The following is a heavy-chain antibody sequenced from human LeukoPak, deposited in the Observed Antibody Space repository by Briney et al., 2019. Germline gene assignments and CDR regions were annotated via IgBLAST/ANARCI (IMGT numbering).Heavy chain of an antibody. Sequence: PGGSLRLSCAASGFTVSSNYMSWVRQAPGKGLEWVSVIYSGGSTYYADSVKGRFTISRDNSKNTLYLQMNSLRAEDTAVYYCARGAWAARRGGEYAFDIWGQGTMVTVSS. CDR2: IYSGGST. CDR1: GFTVSSNY. J-gene: IGHJ3*02. CDR3: ARGAWAARRGGEYAFDI. V-gene: IGHV3-53*01. D-gene: IGHD3-16*01.